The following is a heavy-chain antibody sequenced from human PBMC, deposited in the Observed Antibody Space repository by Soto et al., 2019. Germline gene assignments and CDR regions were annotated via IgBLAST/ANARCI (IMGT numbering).Heavy chain of an antibody. D-gene: IGHD3-10*01. Sequence: ASVKVSCKASGYTFTSYDINWVRQATGQGLEWMGWMNPNSGNTGYAQKFQGRVTMTRNTSISTAYMELSSLRSEDTAVYYCARGPLRPYGSGSYFYYYYYMDVWGKGTTVTVLL. CDR3: ARGPLRPYGSGSYFYYYYYMDV. CDR2: MNPNSGNT. CDR1: GYTFTSYD. J-gene: IGHJ6*03. V-gene: IGHV1-8*01.